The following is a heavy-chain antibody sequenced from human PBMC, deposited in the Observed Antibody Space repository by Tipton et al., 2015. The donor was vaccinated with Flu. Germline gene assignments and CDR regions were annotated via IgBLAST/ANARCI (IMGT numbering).Heavy chain of an antibody. D-gene: IGHD2-8*01. J-gene: IGHJ4*02. V-gene: IGHV4-38-2*02. CDR3: ARGSLVYAKY. CDR2: IFRTGTT. Sequence: TLSLTCTISGDSISSDYYWGWIRQPPGKGLEWIGNIFRTGTTYRNSSLKSRLTISVDTSKKQFSLKLSSVTAADTAVYYCARGSLVYAKYWGQGTLVTVTS. CDR1: GDSISSDYY.